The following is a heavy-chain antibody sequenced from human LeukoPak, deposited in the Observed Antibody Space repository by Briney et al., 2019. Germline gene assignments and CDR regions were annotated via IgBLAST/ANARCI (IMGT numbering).Heavy chain of an antibody. Sequence: SETLSLTCTVSGGSTSSYYWSWIRQPPGKGLEWIGYIYYSGSTNYNPSLKSRVTMSVDTSKNQFSLKLSSVTTADTAVYYCARGDGYIYSFDHWGQGTLVTVSS. CDR1: GGSTSSYY. V-gene: IGHV4-59*01. CDR2: IYYSGST. J-gene: IGHJ4*02. D-gene: IGHD5-24*01. CDR3: ARGDGYIYSFDH.